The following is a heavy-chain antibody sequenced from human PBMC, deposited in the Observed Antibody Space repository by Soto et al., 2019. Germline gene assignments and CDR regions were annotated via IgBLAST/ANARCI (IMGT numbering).Heavy chain of an antibody. D-gene: IGHD4-17*01. Sequence: EPGPTLVNPTQTLTLTCTFSGFSLITAGAGVGWIRQPPGKALEWLALIYWNDDTRYSPSLKSRLTITKDTSKNQVVLRMTNMDPVDTATYYCAHRGYGNYPRDNWFDPWGQGILVTVSS. J-gene: IGHJ5*01. CDR2: IYWNDDT. V-gene: IGHV2-5*01. CDR3: AHRGYGNYPRDNWFDP. CDR1: GFSLITAGAG.